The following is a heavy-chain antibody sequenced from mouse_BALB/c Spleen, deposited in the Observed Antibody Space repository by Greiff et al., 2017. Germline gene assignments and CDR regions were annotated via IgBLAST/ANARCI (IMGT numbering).Heavy chain of an antibody. D-gene: IGHD1-1*01. CDR3: ARSDYGSSYRFAY. J-gene: IGHJ3*01. V-gene: IGHV5-17*02. Sequence: EVHLVESGGGLVQPGGSRKLSCAASGFTFSSFGMHWVRQAPEKGLEWVAYISSGSSTIYYADTVKGRFTISRDNPKNTLFLQMTSLRSEDTAMYYCARSDYGSSYRFAYWGQGTLVTVSA. CDR2: ISSGSSTI. CDR1: GFTFSSFG.